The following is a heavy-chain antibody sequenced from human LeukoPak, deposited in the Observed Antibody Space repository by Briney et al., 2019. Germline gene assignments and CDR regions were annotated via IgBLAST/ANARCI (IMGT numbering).Heavy chain of an antibody. J-gene: IGHJ6*04. Sequence: PSETLSLTCTVSGGSISSYYWSWIRQPPGKGLEWIGYIYYSGSTNYNPSLKSRVTISVDTSKNQFSLKLSSVTAADTAVYYCARDDRASYSSSWYPMDVWGKGTTVTVSS. CDR1: GGSISSYY. CDR2: IYYSGST. V-gene: IGHV4-59*01. CDR3: ARDDRASYSSSWYPMDV. D-gene: IGHD6-13*01.